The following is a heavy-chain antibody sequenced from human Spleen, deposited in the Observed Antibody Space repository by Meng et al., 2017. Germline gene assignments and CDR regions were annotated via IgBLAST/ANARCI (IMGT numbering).Heavy chain of an antibody. V-gene: IGHV4-34*01. J-gene: IGHJ1*01. CDR3: ARRGVSGYSCYGN. D-gene: IGHD2-15*01. CDR2: INHSGST. CDR1: GGSFSGYY. Sequence: QGQLQQWGAGLLKPSETLSLTCVVSGGSFSGYYWSWIRHPPGKGLEWIGEINHSGSTNYNPSLKSRVTISVDTSKNQFSLKLSSVTAADTAVYYCARRGVSGYSCYGNWGQGTLVTVSS.